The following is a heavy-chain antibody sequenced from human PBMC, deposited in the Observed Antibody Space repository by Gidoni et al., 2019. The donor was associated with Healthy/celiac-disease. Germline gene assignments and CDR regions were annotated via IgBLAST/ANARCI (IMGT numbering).Heavy chain of an antibody. D-gene: IGHD3-3*01. CDR3: ARIYESITIFGVAIYFDY. CDR1: GGSISSYY. V-gene: IGHV4-4*07. CDR2: IYTSGST. Sequence: QVQLQESGPGLVKPSETLSLTCTVSGGSISSYYWSWIRQPAGKGLEWIGRIYTSGSTNYNPSLKSRVTMSVDTSKNQFSLKLSSVTAADTAVYYCARIYESITIFGVAIYFDYWGQGTLVTVSS. J-gene: IGHJ4*02.